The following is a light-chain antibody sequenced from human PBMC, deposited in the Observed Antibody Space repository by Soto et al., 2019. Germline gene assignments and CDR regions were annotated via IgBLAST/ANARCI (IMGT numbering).Light chain of an antibody. J-gene: IGLJ1*01. CDR3: NSYAGGNTYV. CDR2: EVS. Sequence: QSALTQPPSASGSPGQSVTISCTGTSSDVGGYNYVSWYQQYPGKAPKLMIYEVSKRPSGVPDRFSASKSGNTASLTVSGLQTEDEADYYCNSYAGGNTYVFGTATKVTVL. CDR1: SSDVGGYNY. V-gene: IGLV2-8*01.